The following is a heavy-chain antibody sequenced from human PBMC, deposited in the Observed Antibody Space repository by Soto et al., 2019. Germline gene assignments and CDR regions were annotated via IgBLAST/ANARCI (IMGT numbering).Heavy chain of an antibody. V-gene: IGHV4-4*07. D-gene: IGHD2-15*01. J-gene: IGHJ6*02. Sequence: SETLSLTCTFSGGSISSYYWSWIRQPAGKGLEWIGRIYTSGSTNYNPSLKSRVTMSVDTSKNQFSLKLSSVTAADTAVYYCAREGGSWDYYYGMDVWGQGTTVTVSS. CDR1: GGSISSYY. CDR3: AREGGSWDYYYGMDV. CDR2: IYTSGST.